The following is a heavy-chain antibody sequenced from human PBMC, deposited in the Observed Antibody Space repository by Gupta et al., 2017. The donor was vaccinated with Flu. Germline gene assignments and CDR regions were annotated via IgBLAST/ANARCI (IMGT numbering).Heavy chain of an antibody. D-gene: IGHD3-3*01. V-gene: IGHV1-3*04. CDR3: ARRLDYTSWDDVFDI. Sequence: QAPGQRLEWMGWINTDNGNTKHSQKFQGRVTITRDTSASTVYLELSSLRSEDTALYYCARRLDYTSWDDVFDIWGQGTMVTVSS. J-gene: IGHJ3*02. CDR2: INTDNGNT.